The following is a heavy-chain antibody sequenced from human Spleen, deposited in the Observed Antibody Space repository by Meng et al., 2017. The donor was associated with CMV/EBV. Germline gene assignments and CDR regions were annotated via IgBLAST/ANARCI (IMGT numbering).Heavy chain of an antibody. V-gene: IGHV4-39*07. CDR1: GGSISSNSYN. D-gene: IGHD4-11*01. Sequence: SETLSLTCNVSGGSISSNSYNWGWIRQPPGKGLEWIGSIYYRGSTQYNPSLKSRVTISIDTPKNQFSLKLSSVTAADTAVYYCTRVPVTPYYGMDVWGQGTTVTVSS. CDR2: IYYRGST. J-gene: IGHJ6*02. CDR3: TRVPVTPYYGMDV.